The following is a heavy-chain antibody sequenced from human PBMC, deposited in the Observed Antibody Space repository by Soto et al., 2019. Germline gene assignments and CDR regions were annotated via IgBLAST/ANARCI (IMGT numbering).Heavy chain of an antibody. D-gene: IGHD2-21*02. CDR3: ARSIVVVTALDY. CDR2: INAGNGNT. CDR1: GYTFTSYA. Sequence: QVQLVQSGAEEKKPGASVQVSCKASGYTFTSYAMHWVRQAPGQRLEWMGWINAGNGNTKYSQKFQGRVTITRDTSASTAYMELSSLRSEDTAVYYCARSIVVVTALDYGGQGTLVTVSS. J-gene: IGHJ4*02. V-gene: IGHV1-3*05.